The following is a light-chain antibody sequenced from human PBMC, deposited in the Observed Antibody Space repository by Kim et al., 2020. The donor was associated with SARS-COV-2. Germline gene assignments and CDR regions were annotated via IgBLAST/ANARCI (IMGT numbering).Light chain of an antibody. J-gene: IGKJ2*01. CDR2: DAS. V-gene: IGKV3-20*01. Sequence: LSTGERATLSCRNSQTINSNYLAWFQQKPGQAPRLLIHDASSRAPGIPDRFSGSGSGTDFTLTISRVEPEDFAVYYCQQYGAAPDTFGQGTKLEI. CDR1: QTINSNY. CDR3: QQYGAAPDT.